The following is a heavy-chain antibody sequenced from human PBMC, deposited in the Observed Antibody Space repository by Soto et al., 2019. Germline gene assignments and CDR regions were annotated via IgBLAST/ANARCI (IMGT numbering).Heavy chain of an antibody. CDR2: INPNSGGT. Sequence: ASVNVSCKASGYTFTGYYMHWVRQAPGQGLEWMGWINPNSGGTNYAQKFQGWVTMTRDTSTSTAYMELSSLRSDDTAVYYCARDHLSSSWYYGVYWGQGTLVTVSS. CDR1: GYTFTGYY. D-gene: IGHD6-13*01. J-gene: IGHJ4*02. CDR3: ARDHLSSSWYYGVY. V-gene: IGHV1-2*04.